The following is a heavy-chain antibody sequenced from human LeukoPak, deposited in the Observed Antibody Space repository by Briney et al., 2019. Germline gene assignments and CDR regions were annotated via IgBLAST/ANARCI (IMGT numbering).Heavy chain of an antibody. J-gene: IGHJ5*02. CDR1: GGSISNKY. V-gene: IGHV4-59*01. CDR3: ARGRKTRCSSTSCSRFDP. D-gene: IGHD2-2*01. CDR2: IYYSGST. Sequence: SETLSLTCTVSGGSISNKYWSWIRQPPGKGLEWIGYIYYSGSTNYNPSLKSRVTILVDTSKNQFSLKLSSVTAADTAVYYCARGRKTRCSSTSCSRFDPWGQGTLVTVSS.